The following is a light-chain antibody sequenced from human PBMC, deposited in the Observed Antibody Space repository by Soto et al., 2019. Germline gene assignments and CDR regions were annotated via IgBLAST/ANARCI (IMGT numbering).Light chain of an antibody. Sequence: QSVLAQPPSASGTPGQTVTISCSGGSSNIKTNGVSWYQQVPGAAPKLLIYSNSQRPSGAPDRFSGSKSGTSASLAISGRQSEDEATYHCSTWDDSMNGLIFGGGTQLTVL. CDR2: SNS. V-gene: IGLV1-44*01. J-gene: IGLJ2*01. CDR3: STWDDSMNGLI. CDR1: SSNIKTNG.